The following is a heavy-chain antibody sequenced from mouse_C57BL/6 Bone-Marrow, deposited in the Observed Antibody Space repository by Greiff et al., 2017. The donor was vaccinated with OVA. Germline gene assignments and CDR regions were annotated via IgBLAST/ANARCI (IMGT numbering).Heavy chain of an antibody. CDR3: ARRWGLPWYFDV. Sequence: VQVVESGAELARPGASVKLSCKASGYTFTSYGISWVKQRTGQGLEWIGEIYPRSGNTYYNEKFKGKATLTADKSSSTAYMELRSLTSEDSAVYFCARRWGLPWYFDVWGTGTTVTVSS. V-gene: IGHV1-81*01. D-gene: IGHD2-4*01. J-gene: IGHJ1*03. CDR1: GYTFTSYG. CDR2: IYPRSGNT.